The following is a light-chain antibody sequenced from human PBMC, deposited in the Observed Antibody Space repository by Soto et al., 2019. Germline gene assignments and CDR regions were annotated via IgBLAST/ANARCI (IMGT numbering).Light chain of an antibody. V-gene: IGLV2-14*01. CDR2: DVS. CDR1: SSDVGGYNY. J-gene: IGLJ1*01. CDR3: SSYTSSGTLV. Sequence: QSALTQPASVSGSPGQSITISCTGTSSDVGGYNYVSWYQQHPGKAPKLMIYDVSNRPSGVSNRFSGSKSGNTASLTISGLQAEDEADYYCSSYTSSGTLVFGTGTKLTGL.